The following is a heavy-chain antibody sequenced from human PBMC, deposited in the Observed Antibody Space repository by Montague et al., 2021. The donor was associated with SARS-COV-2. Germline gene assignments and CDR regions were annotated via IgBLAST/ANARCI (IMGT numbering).Heavy chain of an antibody. CDR1: GGSISTTNFY. Sequence: SETLSLTCSVPGGSISTTNFYWGWVRQPPGKGLEWIGSVFYRGSTYYNPSLKSRVAISVDTSKNQFFLSLDSVTAADTALYFCARTPVSGSGGFYYFDSWSQGTLVTVSS. CDR3: ARTPVSGSGGFYYFDS. J-gene: IGHJ4*02. CDR2: VFYRGST. D-gene: IGHD3-10*01. V-gene: IGHV4-39*01.